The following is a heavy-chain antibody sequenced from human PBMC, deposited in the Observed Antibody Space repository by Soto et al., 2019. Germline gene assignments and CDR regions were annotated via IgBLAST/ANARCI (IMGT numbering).Heavy chain of an antibody. CDR2: MNPGSGDT. V-gene: IGHV1-8*01. CDR1: GYSFTNND. CDR3: ARMETFGSLNWFDT. Sequence: GASVKVSCKACGYSFTNNDVRWVRQATGQGLEWMGWMNPGSGDTGYAQKFQGRVTMTRDISIATDYMELSSLRSDDTALGYCARMETFGSLNWFDTWGQGTLVTVSS. D-gene: IGHD3-16*01. J-gene: IGHJ5*01.